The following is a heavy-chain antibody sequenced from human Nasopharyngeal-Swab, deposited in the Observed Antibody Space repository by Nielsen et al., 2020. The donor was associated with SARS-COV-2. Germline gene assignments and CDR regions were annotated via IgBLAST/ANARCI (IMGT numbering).Heavy chain of an antibody. Sequence: GESLNISCAASGFTFSSYRMSWVRQAPGKGLEWVANIKQDGSEKYYVDSVKGRFTISRDNAKNSLYLQMNSLRAEDTAVYYCARDFLLDRVPNWFDPWGQGTLVTVSS. D-gene: IGHD2-2*03. V-gene: IGHV3-7*01. CDR1: GFTFSSYR. CDR3: ARDFLLDRVPNWFDP. CDR2: IKQDGSEK. J-gene: IGHJ5*02.